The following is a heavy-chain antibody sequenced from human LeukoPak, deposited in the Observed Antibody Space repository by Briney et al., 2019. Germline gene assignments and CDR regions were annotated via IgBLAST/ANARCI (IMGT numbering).Heavy chain of an antibody. CDR3: AGVRVVPAAIKY. CDR2: IKQDGSEK. D-gene: IGHD2-2*01. CDR1: GFTFSSYW. V-gene: IGHV3-7*01. Sequence: GSLRLSCAASGFTFSSYWMSWVRQAPGKGLEWVANIKQDGSEKYYVDSVKGRFTISRDNAKNSLYLQMNSLRTEDTAVYYCAGVRVVPAAIKYWGQGTLVTVSS. J-gene: IGHJ4*02.